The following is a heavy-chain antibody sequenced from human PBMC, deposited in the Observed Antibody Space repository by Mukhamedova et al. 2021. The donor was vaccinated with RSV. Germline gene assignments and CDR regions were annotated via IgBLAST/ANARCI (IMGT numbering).Heavy chain of an antibody. V-gene: IGHV3-48*03. CDR2: ISSSGSTI. J-gene: IGHJ4*02. CDR3: AKHSSGWYAY. Sequence: EMNWVRQAPGKGLEWVSYISSSGSTIYYADSVKGRFTISRDNSKNTLYLQMNSLRAEDTAVYYCAKHSSGWYAYWGQGTLVTVSS. D-gene: IGHD6-19*01.